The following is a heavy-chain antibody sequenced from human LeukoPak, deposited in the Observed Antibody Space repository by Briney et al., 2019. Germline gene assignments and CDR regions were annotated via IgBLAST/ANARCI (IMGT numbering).Heavy chain of an antibody. CDR3: ARGRSWPLDY. J-gene: IGHJ4*02. V-gene: IGHV6-1*01. D-gene: IGHD6-13*01. Sequence: SQTLSLTCAISGDSVSSNSAAWNWIRQSPSRGLEWLGGTYYRSKWYNDYAASVKSRIIINPDTSKSQFSLQLNSVTPEDTAIYYCARGRSWPLDYWGQGTLVTVSS. CDR2: TYYRSKWYN. CDR1: GDSVSSNSAA.